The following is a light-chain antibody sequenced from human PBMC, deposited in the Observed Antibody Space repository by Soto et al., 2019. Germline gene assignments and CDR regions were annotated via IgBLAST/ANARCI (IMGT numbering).Light chain of an antibody. CDR2: QDS. Sequence: SYELTQPPSVSVSPGQTASITCSGDKLGDKYACWYQQKPGQSPVLVIYQDSKRPSGIPERFSGSNSGNTATLTISGTQAMDEADYYCQAWDSSTPVVFGVGTKVTVL. CDR3: QAWDSSTPVV. CDR1: KLGDKY. J-gene: IGLJ2*01. V-gene: IGLV3-1*01.